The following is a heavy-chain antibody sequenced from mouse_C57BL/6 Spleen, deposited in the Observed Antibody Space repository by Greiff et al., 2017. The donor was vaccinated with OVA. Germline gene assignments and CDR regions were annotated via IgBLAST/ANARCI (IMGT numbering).Heavy chain of an antibody. V-gene: IGHV1-55*01. Sequence: QVQLQQPGAELVKPGASVKMSCKASGYTFNSYWITWVKQRPGQGLEWIGDIYPGSGSTNYNAKFKSKATLTVDTSSSTAYMQLSSLTSEDAAVYYCARLGDGYYGFDDWGQGTTLTVSS. J-gene: IGHJ2*01. CDR1: GYTFNSYW. CDR2: IYPGSGST. D-gene: IGHD2-3*01. CDR3: ARLGDGYYGFDD.